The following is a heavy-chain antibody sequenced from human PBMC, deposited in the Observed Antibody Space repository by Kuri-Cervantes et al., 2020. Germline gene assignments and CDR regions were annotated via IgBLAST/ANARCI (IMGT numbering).Heavy chain of an antibody. CDR1: GFTFSSYG. D-gene: IGHD1-26*01. V-gene: IGHV3-30*18. J-gene: IGHJ4*02. CDR2: ISYDGSEE. CDR3: AKQTVGSYFDY. Sequence: GESLKISCAASGFTFSSYGVHWVRQAPGKGLEWVAAISYDGSEEYYADSVRGRFTISRDNSKNTLYLQMNSLTTEDTAVFYCAKQTVGSYFDYWGQGTLVTVSS.